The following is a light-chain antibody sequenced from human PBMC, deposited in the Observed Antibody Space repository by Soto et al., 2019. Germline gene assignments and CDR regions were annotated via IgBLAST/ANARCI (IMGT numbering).Light chain of an antibody. CDR2: LGS. CDR1: QSLLHSNGYNY. Sequence: DPVLTQSPLSLPVTPGETASISCRSSQSLLHSNGYNYLDWYLQKPGQSPQLLIYLGSNRASGVPDRFSGSGSGTDFTLKISRVEAEDVGVYYCMQALQTITFGQGTRLEIK. CDR3: MQALQTIT. V-gene: IGKV2-28*01. J-gene: IGKJ5*01.